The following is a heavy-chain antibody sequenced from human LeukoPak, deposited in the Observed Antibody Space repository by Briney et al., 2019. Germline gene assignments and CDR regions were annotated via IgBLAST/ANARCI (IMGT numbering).Heavy chain of an antibody. V-gene: IGHV4-59*06. CDR3: ARAPVRGVSGYYFDH. J-gene: IGHJ4*02. Sequence: SETLSLTCSVSGGSINSYYWGWVRQPPGKGLEWIGYTYYSGSAYYNPSLKSRVVISVDMSKTQFSLKVTSVTAADMAVYYCARAPVRGVSGYYFDHWGQGTLVTVSS. CDR2: TYYSGSA. D-gene: IGHD3-10*01. CDR1: GGSINSYY.